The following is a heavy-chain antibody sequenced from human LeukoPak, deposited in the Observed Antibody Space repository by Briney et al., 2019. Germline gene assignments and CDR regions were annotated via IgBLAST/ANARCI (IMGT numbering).Heavy chain of an antibody. CDR2: ISSSSSTI. J-gene: IGHJ6*03. CDR3: ARAEAAAGTLGEYYYYYYMDV. CDR1: GFTFSSYS. Sequence: PGGSLRLSCAASGFTFSSYSMNWVRQAPGKGLEWISYISSSSSTIYYADSVKGRFTISRDNAKNSLYLQMNSLRAEDTAVYYCARAEAAAGTLGEYYYYYYMDVWGKGTTVTVSS. D-gene: IGHD6-13*01. V-gene: IGHV3-48*04.